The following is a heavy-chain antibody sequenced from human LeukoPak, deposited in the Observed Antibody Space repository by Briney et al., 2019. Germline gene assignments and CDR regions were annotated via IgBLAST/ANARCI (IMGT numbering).Heavy chain of an antibody. D-gene: IGHD3-9*01. CDR1: GYTFTGYY. J-gene: IGHJ3*02. Sequence: ASVKVSCKASGYTFTGYYMHWVRQAPGQGLEWMGWINPNSGGTNYAQKFQGRVTMTRDTSFGTAYMELSRLRSDDTAVYYCARVNVYDFLTGYYSPDDAFDIWGQGTMVTVSS. CDR2: INPNSGGT. CDR3: ARVNVYDFLTGYYSPDDAFDI. V-gene: IGHV1-2*02.